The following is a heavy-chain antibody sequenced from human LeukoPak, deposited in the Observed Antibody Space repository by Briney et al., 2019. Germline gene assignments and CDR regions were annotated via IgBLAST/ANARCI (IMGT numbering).Heavy chain of an antibody. Sequence: ASVKVSCKASGGTFSSYAISWVRQAPGQGLEWMGRIIPILGIANYAQKFQGRVTMTEDTSTDTAYMELSSLRSEDTAVYYCATGIVATGFIYWGQGTLVTVSS. CDR3: ATGIVATGFIY. J-gene: IGHJ4*02. V-gene: IGHV1-69*04. D-gene: IGHD5-12*01. CDR1: GGTFSSYA. CDR2: IIPILGIA.